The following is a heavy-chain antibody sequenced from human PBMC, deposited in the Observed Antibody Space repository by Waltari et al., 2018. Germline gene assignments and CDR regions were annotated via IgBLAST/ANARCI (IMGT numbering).Heavy chain of an antibody. CDR3: AKDHASSGWPTFDS. Sequence: EVQFLESGGDLVQPGGSLRLSCAASGFSIGSSAMSWVRQAPGKGPVGGASNTRQATTYAAGSVRGRFAISRDESDNKVYLQMSGLRAEDTAMYYCAKDHASSGWPTFDSWGQGTQVTVSS. J-gene: IGHJ4*02. CDR1: GFSIGSSA. V-gene: IGHV3-23*01. D-gene: IGHD6-19*01. CDR2: NTRQATT.